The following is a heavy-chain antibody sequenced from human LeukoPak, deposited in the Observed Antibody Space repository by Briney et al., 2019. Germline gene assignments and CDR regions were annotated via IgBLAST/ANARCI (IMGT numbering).Heavy chain of an antibody. J-gene: IGHJ5*02. V-gene: IGHV4-39*07. CDR3: ARGRITIFGVVITFRRRTHNNWFDP. CDR2: INHSGST. CDR1: GGSISSSSYY. D-gene: IGHD3-3*01. Sequence: PSETLSLTCTVSGGSISSSSYYWSWIRQPPGKGLEWIGEINHSGSTNYNPSLKSRVTISVDTSKNQFSLKLSSVTAADTAVYYCARGRITIFGVVITFRRRTHNNWFDPWGQGTLVTVSS.